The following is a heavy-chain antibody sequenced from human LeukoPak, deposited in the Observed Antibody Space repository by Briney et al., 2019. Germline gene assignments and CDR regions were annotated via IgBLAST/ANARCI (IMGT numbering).Heavy chain of an antibody. CDR3: ARSWKFGCSSTSCYWGAFDI. J-gene: IGHJ3*02. D-gene: IGHD2-2*01. Sequence: GGSLRPSCAASGFTFNNYAMTWVRQGPGKGLEWVSTIRGSGDSTHYADSVKGRFTISRDNSKNTLYLQMNSLRAEDTAVYYCARSWKFGCSSTSCYWGAFDIWGQGTMVTVSS. V-gene: IGHV3-23*01. CDR2: IRGSGDST. CDR1: GFTFNNYA.